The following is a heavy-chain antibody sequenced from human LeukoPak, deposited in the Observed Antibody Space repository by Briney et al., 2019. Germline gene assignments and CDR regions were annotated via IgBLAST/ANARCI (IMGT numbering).Heavy chain of an antibody. CDR2: INHSGST. J-gene: IGHJ6*03. V-gene: IGHV4-34*01. Sequence: SETPSLTCAVYGGSFSGYYWSWIRQPPGKGLEWIGEINHSGSTNYNPSLKSRVTISVDTSKNQFSLKLSAVTAADTAVYYCARVGSGSYLNYYYYMDVWGKGTTVTVSS. CDR3: ARVGSGSYLNYYYYMDV. D-gene: IGHD1-26*01. CDR1: GGSFSGYY.